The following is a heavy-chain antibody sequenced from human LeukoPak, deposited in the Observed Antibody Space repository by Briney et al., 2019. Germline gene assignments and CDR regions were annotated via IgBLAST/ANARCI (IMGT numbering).Heavy chain of an antibody. CDR2: IYYSGST. Sequence: SETLSLTCTVSGGSISSYYWSWIRQPPGKGLEWIGYIYYSGSTNYNPSLKSRVTISVDTSKNQFSLKLSSVTAADTAVYYCAREWTGTLQSIWFDPWGQGTLVTVSS. D-gene: IGHD1-7*01. CDR3: AREWTGTLQSIWFDP. CDR1: GGSISSYY. V-gene: IGHV4-59*01. J-gene: IGHJ5*02.